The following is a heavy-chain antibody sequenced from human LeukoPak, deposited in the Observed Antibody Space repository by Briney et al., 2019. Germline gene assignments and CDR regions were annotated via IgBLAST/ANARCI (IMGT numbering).Heavy chain of an antibody. J-gene: IGHJ4*02. Sequence: ASVTVSCKTSGYTLSDYYMHWVRQAPGQGLEWMGWIRGDTGDTDSPQKFQGRVTMTRDTSSNTAYMELSRLTFDDTARNFCARVRGNSCDYWGQGTLVTVSS. D-gene: IGHD6-13*01. CDR2: IRGDTGDT. CDR3: ARVRGNSCDY. CDR1: GYTLSDYY. V-gene: IGHV1-2*02.